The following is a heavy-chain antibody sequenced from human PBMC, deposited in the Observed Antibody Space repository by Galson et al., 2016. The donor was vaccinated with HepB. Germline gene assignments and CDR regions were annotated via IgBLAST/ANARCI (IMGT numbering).Heavy chain of an antibody. Sequence: SVKVSCKASGYTFSNYPMHWARQAPGQRLEWIGWINAGNGNTKYSQKFQDRVTITIDTSPRTGYMELSSLRSEDTAVYYCARDNVYYAMDVWGQGTTVSVSS. J-gene: IGHJ6*02. CDR3: ARDNVYYAMDV. CDR2: INAGNGNT. CDR1: GYTFSNYP. V-gene: IGHV1-3*01.